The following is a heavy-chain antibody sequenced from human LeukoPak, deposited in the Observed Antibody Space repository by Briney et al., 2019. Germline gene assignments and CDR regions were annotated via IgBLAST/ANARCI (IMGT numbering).Heavy chain of an antibody. CDR1: GGTFSSYA. CDR2: IIPIFGTA. V-gene: IGHV1-69*06. D-gene: IGHD3-10*01. J-gene: IGHJ4*02. Sequence: SVKVSCKASGGTFSSYAISWVRQAPGQGLEWMGGIIPIFGTANYAQKFQGRVTITADKSTSTAYMELSGLRSEDTAVYYCARKFLGSRGYYFDYWGQGTLVTVSS. CDR3: ARKFLGSRGYYFDY.